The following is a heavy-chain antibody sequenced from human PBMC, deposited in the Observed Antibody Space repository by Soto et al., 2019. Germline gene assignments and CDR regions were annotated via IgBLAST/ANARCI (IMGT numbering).Heavy chain of an antibody. D-gene: IGHD3-3*01. Sequence: LRLSCAASGFTFSSYAMHWVRQAPGKGLEWVAVISYDGSNKYYADSVKGRFTISRDNSKNTLYLQMNSLRAEDTAVYYCARGQRFSDWFDPWGQGTLVTVSS. V-gene: IGHV3-30-3*01. CDR3: ARGQRFSDWFDP. J-gene: IGHJ5*02. CDR2: ISYDGSNK. CDR1: GFTFSSYA.